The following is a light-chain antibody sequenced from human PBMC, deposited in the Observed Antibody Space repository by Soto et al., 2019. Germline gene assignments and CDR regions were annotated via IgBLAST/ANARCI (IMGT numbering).Light chain of an antibody. V-gene: IGLV1-44*01. CDR1: RSNIGSYT. Sequence: QLVLTQPPSASGTPGQRVTISCSGSRSNIGSYTVNWYQQLPGTAPKLLIYSNNQRPSGVPDRFSVSKSGTSASLAIRGLHSEDEADYFCAAWDDSLNDVLFGGGTKVTVL. CDR2: SNN. J-gene: IGLJ2*01. CDR3: AAWDDSLNDVL.